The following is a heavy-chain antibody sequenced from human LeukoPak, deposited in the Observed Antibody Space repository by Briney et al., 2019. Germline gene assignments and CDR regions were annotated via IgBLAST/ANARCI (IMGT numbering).Heavy chain of an antibody. CDR2: IYYSGST. J-gene: IGHJ5*02. Sequence: SETLSLTRTVSGGSISSSSYYWGWIRQPPGKGLEWIGSIYYSGSTYYNPSLKSRVTISVDTSKNQFSLKLSSVTAADTAVDYCARGNGGSGSYYTASWFDPWGQGTLVTVSS. V-gene: IGHV4-39*07. CDR1: GGSISSSSYY. D-gene: IGHD3-10*01. CDR3: ARGNGGSGSYYTASWFDP.